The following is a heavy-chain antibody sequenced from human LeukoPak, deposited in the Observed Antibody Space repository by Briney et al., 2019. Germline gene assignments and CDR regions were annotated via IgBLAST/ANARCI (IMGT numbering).Heavy chain of an antibody. Sequence: ASVKVSCKASGYTFTSFGISWVRQAPGQGLEWMGGIIPIFGTANYAQKFQGRVTITADESTSTAYMELSSLRSEDTAVYYCARSSIAAELALGTPYHYYYYMDVWGKGTTVTVSS. CDR1: GYTFTSFG. J-gene: IGHJ6*03. CDR2: IIPIFGTA. CDR3: ARSSIAAELALGTPYHYYYYMDV. D-gene: IGHD6-6*01. V-gene: IGHV1-69*13.